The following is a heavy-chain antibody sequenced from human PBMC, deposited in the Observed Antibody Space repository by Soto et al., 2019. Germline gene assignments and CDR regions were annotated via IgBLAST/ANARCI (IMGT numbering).Heavy chain of an antibody. CDR1: GYTFTSYG. Sequence: ASVKVSCKASGYTFTSYGISWVRQAPGQGLEWVGWISAYNGNTNYAQKLQGRVTMTTDTSTSTAYMELRSLRSDDTAVYYCARAVAAAYYYYGMDVWGQGTTVTVSS. D-gene: IGHD6-13*01. CDR3: ARAVAAAYYYYGMDV. V-gene: IGHV1-18*01. J-gene: IGHJ6*02. CDR2: ISAYNGNT.